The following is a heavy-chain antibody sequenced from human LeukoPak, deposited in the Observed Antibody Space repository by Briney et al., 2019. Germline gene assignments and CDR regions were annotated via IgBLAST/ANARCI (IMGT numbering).Heavy chain of an antibody. D-gene: IGHD2-2*01. Sequence: ASVKVSCKASGYTFTSYGISWVRQAPGQGLEWMGWISAYNGNTDYAQKLQGRVTMTTDTSTSTAYMELRSLRSDDTAVYYCARGGYCSSTSCWGFDPWGQGTLVTVSS. V-gene: IGHV1-18*01. J-gene: IGHJ5*02. CDR1: GYTFTSYG. CDR2: ISAYNGNT. CDR3: ARGGYCSSTSCWGFDP.